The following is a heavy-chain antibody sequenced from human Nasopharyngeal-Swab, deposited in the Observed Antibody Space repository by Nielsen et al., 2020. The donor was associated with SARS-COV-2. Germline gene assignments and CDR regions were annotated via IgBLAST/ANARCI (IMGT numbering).Heavy chain of an antibody. J-gene: IGHJ5*02. CDR1: GGSISSSNW. Sequence: SETLSLTCAVSGGSISSSNWWSWVRQPPGKGLEWIGEIYHSGSTNYNPSLKSRVTISVDTSKNQFSLKLSSVTAADTAVYYCARGARRYCSGGSCWVVKNWFDPWGQGTLVTVSS. D-gene: IGHD2-15*01. CDR3: ARGARRYCSGGSCWVVKNWFDP. CDR2: IYHSGST. V-gene: IGHV4-4*02.